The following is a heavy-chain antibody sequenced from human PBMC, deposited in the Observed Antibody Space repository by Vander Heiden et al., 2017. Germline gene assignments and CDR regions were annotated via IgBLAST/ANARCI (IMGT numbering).Heavy chain of an antibody. CDR2: IYYSGST. J-gene: IGHJ4*02. D-gene: IGHD6-13*01. CDR1: GGSISSYY. CDR3: ARGRIAAGLFDY. Sequence: QVQLQESGPGLVKPSETLSLTCTVSGGSISSYYWSWIRQPPGKGLEWIGYIYYSGSTNYNPSLKSRVTISVDTSKNQFSRKLSSVTAADTAVYYCARGRIAAGLFDYWGQGTLVTVSS. V-gene: IGHV4-59*01.